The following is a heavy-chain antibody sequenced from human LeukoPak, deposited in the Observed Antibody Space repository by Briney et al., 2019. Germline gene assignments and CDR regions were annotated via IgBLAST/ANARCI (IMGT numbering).Heavy chain of an antibody. D-gene: IGHD5-12*01. Sequence: SVKVSCKASGGTFSSYAISWVRQAPGQGLEWMGRIIPIFGTANYAQKFQGRVTITTDESTSTAYMELSSLRSEDTTVYNCARVRYGYDFAPYYMDVWGKGTTVTVSS. V-gene: IGHV1-69*05. CDR3: ARVRYGYDFAPYYMDV. J-gene: IGHJ6*03. CDR2: IIPIFGTA. CDR1: GGTFSSYA.